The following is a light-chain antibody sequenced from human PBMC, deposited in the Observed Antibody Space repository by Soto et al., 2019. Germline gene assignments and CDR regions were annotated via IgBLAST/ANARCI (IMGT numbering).Light chain of an antibody. CDR3: GTWDSSLSAGV. Sequence: QSALTQPASVSGSPGQSITISCTGTSSDVGGYNYVSWYQHHPGKAPKLMIYEVSDRPSGVSNRFSGSKSGNTASLTISGLQAEDEADYYCGTWDSSLSAGVFGGGTKLTVL. CDR1: SSDVGGYNY. CDR2: EVS. V-gene: IGLV2-14*01. J-gene: IGLJ3*02.